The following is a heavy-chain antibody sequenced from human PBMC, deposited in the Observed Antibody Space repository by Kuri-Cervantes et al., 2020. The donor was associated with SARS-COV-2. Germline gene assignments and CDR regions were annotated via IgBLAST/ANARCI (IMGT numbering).Heavy chain of an antibody. CDR3: AHIVPKTMEFDH. J-gene: IGHJ4*02. Sequence: GSLRLSCTVSGGSISSYYWSWIRQPPGKGLEWIGYIYYSGSTNYNPSLKSRVTISVDTSKNQFSLKLSSVTAADTAVYYCAHIVPKTMEFDHWGQGTLVTVS. CDR1: GGSISSYY. V-gene: IGHV4-59*01. D-gene: IGHD3-10*01. CDR2: IYYSGST.